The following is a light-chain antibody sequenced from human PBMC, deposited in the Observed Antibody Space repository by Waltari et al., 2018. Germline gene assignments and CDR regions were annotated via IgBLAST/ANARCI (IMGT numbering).Light chain of an antibody. J-gene: IGLJ3*02. CDR2: RNN. V-gene: IGLV1-47*01. CDR3: AAWDDSLSGRV. Sequence: QSVLTQPPSASGTPGQRVTISCSGSRSNTGSNYVYWYQQPPGTAPKLLIYRNNQRPSGVPDRFSGSKSGTSASLAISGLRSEDEADYYCAAWDDSLSGRVFGGGTKVTVL. CDR1: RSNTGSNY.